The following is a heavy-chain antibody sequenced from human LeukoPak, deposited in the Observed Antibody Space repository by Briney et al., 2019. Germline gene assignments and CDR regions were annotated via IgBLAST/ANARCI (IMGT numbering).Heavy chain of an antibody. J-gene: IGHJ4*02. D-gene: IGHD6-19*01. V-gene: IGHV3-9*01. CDR1: GFTFDDYA. CDR2: ISWNSGNI. Sequence: GRSLRLSCAASGFTFDDYAMHWVRQAPGKGLEWVSGISWNSGNIAYAGSVRGRFTISRDNAKNSLFLQMNSLRAEDTALYYCASIAVAGNFDFWGQGTLVTVSS. CDR3: ASIAVAGNFDF.